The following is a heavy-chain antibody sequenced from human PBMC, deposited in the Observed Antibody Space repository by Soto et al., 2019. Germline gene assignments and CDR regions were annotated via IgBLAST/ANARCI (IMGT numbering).Heavy chain of an antibody. CDR3: ARDLNYYDFWSGPTLDP. Sequence: GGSLRLSCAASGFTFDDYGMSWVRQAPGKGLEWVSGINWNGGSTGYADSVKGRFTISRDNAKNSLYLQMNSLRAEDTALYHCARDLNYYDFWSGPTLDPWGQGTLVTVSS. CDR1: GFTFDDYG. J-gene: IGHJ5*02. D-gene: IGHD3-3*01. CDR2: INWNGGST. V-gene: IGHV3-20*01.